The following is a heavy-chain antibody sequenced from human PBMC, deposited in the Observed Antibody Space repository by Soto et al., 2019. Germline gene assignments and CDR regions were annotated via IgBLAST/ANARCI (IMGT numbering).Heavy chain of an antibody. V-gene: IGHV4-34*01. Sequence: QVQLQQWGAGLLKPSETLSLTCAVYGGSFSGYSWSWIRQPPGKGLGWIGEINHSGSTNYNPSLKSRVNISVDTSKNQFSLKLSSVTAADTAVYYCARLGEWLVPFFDYWGQGTLVTVSS. CDR2: INHSGST. D-gene: IGHD6-19*01. J-gene: IGHJ4*02. CDR3: ARLGEWLVPFFDY. CDR1: GGSFSGYS.